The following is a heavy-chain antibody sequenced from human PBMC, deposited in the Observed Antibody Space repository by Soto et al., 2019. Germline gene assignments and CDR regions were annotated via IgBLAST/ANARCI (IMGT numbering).Heavy chain of an antibody. J-gene: IGHJ4*02. Sequence: ASVKVSCKASGGPFSSYAISWVRQAPGQGLEWMGGIIPIFGTANYAQKFQGRVTITADESTSTAYMELSSLRSEDTAVYYCARTYYDILTGYYRGYYFDYWGQGTLVTVSS. CDR3: ARTYYDILTGYYRGYYFDY. CDR1: GGPFSSYA. V-gene: IGHV1-69*13. CDR2: IIPIFGTA. D-gene: IGHD3-9*01.